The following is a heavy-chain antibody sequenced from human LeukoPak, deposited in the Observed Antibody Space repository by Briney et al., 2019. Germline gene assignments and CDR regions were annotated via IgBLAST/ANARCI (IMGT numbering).Heavy chain of an antibody. J-gene: IGHJ4*02. Sequence: GRSLRLSCAASGFAFSSYGMNWVRQAPGKGLEWISYITSSGGTIYYADSVKGRFTISRDNAKNSLYLQMNSLRDEDTAVYYCVRGEAYSTTWFVGDLFDYWGQGALVTVSS. CDR3: VRGEAYSTTWFVGDLFDY. CDR2: ITSSGGTI. CDR1: GFAFSSYG. D-gene: IGHD6-13*01. V-gene: IGHV3-48*02.